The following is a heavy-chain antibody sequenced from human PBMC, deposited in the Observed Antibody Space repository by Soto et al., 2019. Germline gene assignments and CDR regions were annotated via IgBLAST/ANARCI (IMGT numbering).Heavy chain of an antibody. CDR2: INPNSGGT. Sequence: GASVKVSCKASGYTFTGYYMHWVRQAPGQGLEWMGWINPNSGGTNYAQKFQGWVTMTRDTSISTAYMELSRLRSDDTAVYYCARDTAGYSGYDLDYWGQGTLVTVSS. V-gene: IGHV1-2*04. CDR1: GYTFTGYY. CDR3: ARDTAGYSGYDLDY. J-gene: IGHJ4*02. D-gene: IGHD5-12*01.